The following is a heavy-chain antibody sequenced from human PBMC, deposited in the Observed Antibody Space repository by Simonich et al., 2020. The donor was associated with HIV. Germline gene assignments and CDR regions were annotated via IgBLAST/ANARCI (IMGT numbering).Heavy chain of an antibody. CDR2: INPNSGGI. D-gene: IGHD6-19*01. CDR3: ARSSLTLAGYWYFDL. J-gene: IGHJ2*01. Sequence: QVQLVQSGAEVKKPGASVKVSCKSSGYTFTGSYIHWVRQAPGQGLEWMGRINPNSGGINYVQKFQGRVTITRDTSISTAYMELSRLRSDDTAVYYCARSSLTLAGYWYFDLWGRGTLVTVSS. CDR1: GYTFTGSY. V-gene: IGHV1-2*06.